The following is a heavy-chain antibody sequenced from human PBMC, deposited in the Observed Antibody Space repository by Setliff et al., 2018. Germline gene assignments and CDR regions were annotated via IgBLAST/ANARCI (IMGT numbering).Heavy chain of an antibody. CDR1: GYTFTSYY. CDR3: ARDRVAYYDILTPGAFDI. Sequence: GASVKVSCKASGYTFTSYYMHWVRQAPGQGLEWVGWISVYNGDTNYAQKFQGRVTITADESTSTAYMELSSLRSEDTAVYYCARDRVAYYDILTPGAFDIWDQGTMVTVSS. V-gene: IGHV1-18*04. J-gene: IGHJ3*02. D-gene: IGHD3-9*01. CDR2: ISVYNGDT.